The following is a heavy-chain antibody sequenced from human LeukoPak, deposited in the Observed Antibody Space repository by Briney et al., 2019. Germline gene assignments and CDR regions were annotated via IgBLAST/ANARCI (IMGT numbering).Heavy chain of an antibody. Sequence: GGSLRLSCAASGFTFSSYGMHWVRQAPDKGLEWVAFIRYDGSNKYYADSVKGRFTFSRDNSKNTLFLQMNSLRPEGTAVYYCAKGLDYGLDYWGQGTLVTVSS. J-gene: IGHJ4*02. CDR1: GFTFSSYG. D-gene: IGHD4/OR15-4a*01. CDR2: IRYDGSNK. V-gene: IGHV3-30*02. CDR3: AKGLDYGLDY.